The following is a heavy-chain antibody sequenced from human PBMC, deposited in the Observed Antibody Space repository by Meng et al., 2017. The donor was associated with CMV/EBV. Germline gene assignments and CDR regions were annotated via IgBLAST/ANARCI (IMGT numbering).Heavy chain of an antibody. V-gene: IGHV3-21*01. CDR3: ARTVGSSTTHHGRYYYYYGMDV. D-gene: IGHD2-2*01. J-gene: IGHJ6*02. CDR1: GFTFSSYS. CDR2: ISSSSSYI. Sequence: GESLKISCAASGFTFSSYSMNWVRQAPGKGLEWVSSISSSSSYIYYADSVKGRFTISRDNAKNSLYLQMNSLRAEDTAVYYCARTVGSSTTHHGRYYYYYGMDVWGQGTTVTVSS.